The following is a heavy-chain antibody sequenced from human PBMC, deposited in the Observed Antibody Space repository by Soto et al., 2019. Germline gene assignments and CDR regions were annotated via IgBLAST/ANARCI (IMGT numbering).Heavy chain of an antibody. Sequence: EVHLVESGGDLVQPGGSLKLSCAASGFTFSDSTIHWVRQASGKGLEWVGRIRSKANGYATAYAASLKGTFTIYRDDSKNTAYLQMNSLKTEDTAVYYCTNSGRGAYYFDYWGQGTLVTVSS. J-gene: IGHJ4*02. D-gene: IGHD1-26*01. CDR1: GFTFSDST. CDR3: TNSGRGAYYFDY. V-gene: IGHV3-73*02. CDR2: IRSKANGYAT.